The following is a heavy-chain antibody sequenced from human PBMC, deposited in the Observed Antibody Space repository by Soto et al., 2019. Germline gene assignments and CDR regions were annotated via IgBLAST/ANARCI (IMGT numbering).Heavy chain of an antibody. J-gene: IGHJ4*02. D-gene: IGHD6-13*01. Sequence: ASVKVSCKASGGTFSSYAISWVRQAPGQGLEWMGGIIPIFGTANYAQKFQGRVTITADESTSTAYMELSSLRSEDTAVYYCARVAAPRTLRFDYWGQGTLVTVSS. CDR3: ARVAAPRTLRFDY. CDR2: IIPIFGTA. V-gene: IGHV1-69*13. CDR1: GGTFSSYA.